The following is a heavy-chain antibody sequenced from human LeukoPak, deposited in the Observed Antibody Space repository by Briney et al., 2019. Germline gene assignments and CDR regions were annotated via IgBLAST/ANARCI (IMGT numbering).Heavy chain of an antibody. J-gene: IGHJ3*02. Sequence: SETLSLTCTVSDGSISSYYWSWIRQPPGKGLEWIGYIYYSGSTNYNPSLKSRVTISVDTSKNQFSLKLSSVTAADTAVYYCARFLGYCSSTSCLAPFDIWGQGTMVTVSS. CDR1: DGSISSYY. V-gene: IGHV4-59*01. CDR3: ARFLGYCSSTSCLAPFDI. CDR2: IYYSGST. D-gene: IGHD2-2*01.